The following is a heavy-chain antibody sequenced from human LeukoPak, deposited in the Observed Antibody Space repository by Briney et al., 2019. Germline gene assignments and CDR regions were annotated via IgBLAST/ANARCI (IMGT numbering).Heavy chain of an antibody. CDR1: GYSISSGYF. CDR3: ARDLGIGEDS. CDR2: IYHSGST. Sequence: SETLSLTCTVSGYSISSGYFWGWIRQPPGKGLEWIGSIYHSGSTFYNPSLRSRVTMSLDTSKNQFSLKLNSVTAADTAVYYCARDLGIGEDSWGQGILVTVSS. V-gene: IGHV4-38-2*02. D-gene: IGHD6-13*01. J-gene: IGHJ4*02.